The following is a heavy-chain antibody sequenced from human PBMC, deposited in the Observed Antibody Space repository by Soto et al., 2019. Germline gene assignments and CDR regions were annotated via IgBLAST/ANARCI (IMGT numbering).Heavy chain of an antibody. Sequence: GGSLRLSCAASGFTFSSYAMSWVRQAPGKGLEWVSAISGSGGSTYYADSVKGRFTISRENSKNTLYLQMNSLRAEDTAVYYCAKDYYGSGSYYNVGYWGQGTLVTVSS. J-gene: IGHJ4*02. V-gene: IGHV3-23*01. CDR1: GFTFSSYA. D-gene: IGHD3-10*01. CDR2: ISGSGGST. CDR3: AKDYYGSGSYYNVGY.